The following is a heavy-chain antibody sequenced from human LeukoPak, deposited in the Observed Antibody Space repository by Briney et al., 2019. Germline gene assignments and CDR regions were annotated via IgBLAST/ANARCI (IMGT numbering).Heavy chain of an antibody. J-gene: IGHJ4*02. D-gene: IGHD4/OR15-4a*01. CDR3: ARDSLDTQPRLTAGDIFDY. CDR2: IWFDGGNR. V-gene: IGHV3-33*08. Sequence: GRSLRLSCAASGFTFSSYDMHWVRQAPGKGLEWVAVIWFDGGNRYYADSVKGRFTISRDNSKNTLYLQLNSLRAEDTAVYYCARDSLDTQPRLTAGDIFDYWGQGTLVTVSS. CDR1: GFTFSSYD.